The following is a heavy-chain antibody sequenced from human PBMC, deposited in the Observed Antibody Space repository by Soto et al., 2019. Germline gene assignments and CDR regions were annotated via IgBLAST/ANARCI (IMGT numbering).Heavy chain of an antibody. Sequence: GSLRLSCAASGLTFSSYAMSWVRQAPGKGLEWVSAISGSGGSTYYADSVKGRFTISRDNSKNTLYLQMNSLRAEDTAVYYCAKVSSSWYAGFFDLWGQGTLVTVSS. CDR3: AKVSSSWYAGFFDL. CDR2: ISGSGGST. J-gene: IGHJ4*02. V-gene: IGHV3-23*01. CDR1: GLTFSSYA. D-gene: IGHD6-13*01.